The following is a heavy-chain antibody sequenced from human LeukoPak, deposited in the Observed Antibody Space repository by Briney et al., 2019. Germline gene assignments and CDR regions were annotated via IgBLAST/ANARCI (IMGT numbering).Heavy chain of an antibody. J-gene: IGHJ3*02. D-gene: IGHD3-22*01. CDR1: GYSFISYW. Sequence: GESLKISCQGSGYSFISYWIGWVRRMPGKGLEWMGIIYPGDSDTKYSPSFQGQVTISADKSTTTAYLQWSSLKASDTAMYYCARTNYYDSTGYPSGAFDIWGQGTMVTVSS. V-gene: IGHV5-51*01. CDR2: IYPGDSDT. CDR3: ARTNYYDSTGYPSGAFDI.